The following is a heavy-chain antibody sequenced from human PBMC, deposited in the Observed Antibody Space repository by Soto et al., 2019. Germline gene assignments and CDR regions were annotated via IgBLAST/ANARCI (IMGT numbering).Heavy chain of an antibody. V-gene: IGHV3-30*18. Sequence: SLRLSCAAYGFTFSSYGMHWVRQAPGKGLERVAVISYDGSNKYYADSVKGRFTISRDNSKNTLYLQMNSLRAEDTAVYYCAKDVLIYDFLSVYLRRYYYYCMDVWCQGIMVTVFS. CDR3: AKDVLIYDFLSVYLRRYYYYCMDV. CDR1: GFTFSSYG. D-gene: IGHD3-3*01. CDR2: ISYDGSNK. J-gene: IGHJ6*02.